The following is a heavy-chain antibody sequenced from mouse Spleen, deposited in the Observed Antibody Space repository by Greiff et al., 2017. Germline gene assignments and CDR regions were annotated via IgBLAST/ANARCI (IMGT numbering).Heavy chain of an antibody. V-gene: IGHV5-4*01. CDR3: ASNDLGGSSPFAY. J-gene: IGHJ3*01. CDR1: GFTFSSYA. D-gene: IGHD1-1*01. Sequence: EVQVVESGGGLVKPGGSLKLSCAASGFTFSSYAMSWVRQTPEKRLEWVATISDGGSYTYYPDNVKGRFTISRDNAKNNLYLQMSHLKSEDTAMYYCASNDLGGSSPFAYWGQGTLVTVSA. CDR2: ISDGGSYT.